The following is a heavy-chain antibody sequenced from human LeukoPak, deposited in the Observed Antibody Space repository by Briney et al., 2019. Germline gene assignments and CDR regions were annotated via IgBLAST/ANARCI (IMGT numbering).Heavy chain of an antibody. V-gene: IGHV4-39*01. CDR1: GGSISSSSYY. J-gene: IGHJ4*02. D-gene: IGHD6-13*01. Sequence: SETLSLTCTVPGGSISSSSYYWGWIRQPPGKGLEWIGSIYYSGSTYYNPSLKSRVTISVDTSKNQFSLKLSSVTAADTAVYYCARRVAGGSWYYFDYWGQGTLVTVSS. CDR2: IYYSGST. CDR3: ARRVAGGSWYYFDY.